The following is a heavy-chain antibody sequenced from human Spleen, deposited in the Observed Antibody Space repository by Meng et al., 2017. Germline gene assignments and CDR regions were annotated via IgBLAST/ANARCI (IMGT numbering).Heavy chain of an antibody. J-gene: IGHJ4*02. CDR2: ISSSGSTI. D-gene: IGHD3-16*01. Sequence: GESLKISCAASGFTFSDYYMSWIRQAPGKGLEWVSYISSSGSTIYYADSVKGRFTISRDNAKNSLYLQMYSLRAEDTAVYYCARDWGVGYFDYWGQGTLVTVSS. CDR1: GFTFSDYY. CDR3: ARDWGVGYFDY. V-gene: IGHV3-11*01.